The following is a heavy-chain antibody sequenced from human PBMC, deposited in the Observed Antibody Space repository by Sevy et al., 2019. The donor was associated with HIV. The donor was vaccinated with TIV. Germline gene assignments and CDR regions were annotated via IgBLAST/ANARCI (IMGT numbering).Heavy chain of an antibody. CDR3: ASHLCSGGSCYLLEY. CDR2: IIPIFGTA. V-gene: IGHV1-69*13. Sequence: ASVKVSCKASGGTFSSYAISWVRQAPGQGLEWMGGIIPIFGTANYAQKFQGRVTITADESTSTAYMELSSLRSEDTAVYYSASHLCSGGSCYLLEYWGQGTLVTVSS. D-gene: IGHD2-15*01. CDR1: GGTFSSYA. J-gene: IGHJ4*02.